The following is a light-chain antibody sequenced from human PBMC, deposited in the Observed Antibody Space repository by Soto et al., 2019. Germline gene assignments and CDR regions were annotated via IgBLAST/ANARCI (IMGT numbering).Light chain of an antibody. CDR3: QSSDSRLSDYV. Sequence: QSVLTQPPSVSGAPGQRVTISCTGSSSNIGAGYHVHWYQQLPGTVPNLLISDSTNRPSGVPDRFSGSKSGTSASLAITGIQAEDEADSYCQSSDSRLSDYVFGTGTKVTVL. J-gene: IGLJ1*01. V-gene: IGLV1-40*01. CDR1: SSNIGAGYH. CDR2: DST.